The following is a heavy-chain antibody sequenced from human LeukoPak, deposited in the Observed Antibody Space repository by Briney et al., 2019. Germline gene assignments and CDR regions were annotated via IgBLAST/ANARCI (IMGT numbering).Heavy chain of an antibody. CDR3: ARDLRKVRGVSLFDY. D-gene: IGHD3-10*01. CDR1: GGSFSGYY. Sequence: SETLSLTCAVYGGSFSGYYWSWIRQPPGKGLEWIGEINHSGSTNYNPSLKSRVTISVDTSKNQFSLKLSSVTAADTAVYYCARDLRKVRGVSLFDYWGQGTLVTVSS. V-gene: IGHV4-34*01. CDR2: INHSGST. J-gene: IGHJ4*02.